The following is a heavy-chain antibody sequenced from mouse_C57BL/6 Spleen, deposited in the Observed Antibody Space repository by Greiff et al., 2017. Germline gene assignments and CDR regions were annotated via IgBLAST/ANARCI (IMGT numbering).Heavy chain of an antibody. J-gene: IGHJ4*01. CDR1: GYTFTDYE. CDR3: TSTAQALYYAMDY. CDR2: IDPETGGT. V-gene: IGHV1-15*01. D-gene: IGHD3-2*02. Sequence: QVQLKQSGAELVRPGASVTLSCKASGYTFTDYEMHWVKQTPVHGLEWIGAIDPETGGTAYNQKFKGKAILTADNSSSTAYMELRSLTSEDSAVYYCTSTAQALYYAMDYWGQGTSVTVSS.